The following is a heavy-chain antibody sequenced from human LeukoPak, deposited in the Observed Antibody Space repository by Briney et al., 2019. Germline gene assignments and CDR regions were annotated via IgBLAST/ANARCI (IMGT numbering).Heavy chain of an antibody. Sequence: ASVKVSCKASGYTFTSYYMHWVRQAPGQGLEWMGIINPNSGGTNYAQKFQGRVTMTRDTSISTAYMELSRLRSDDTAAYYCARSAAVVVAATDYWGQGTLVTVSS. CDR2: INPNSGGT. CDR3: ARSAAVVVAATDY. V-gene: IGHV1-2*02. J-gene: IGHJ4*02. D-gene: IGHD2-15*01. CDR1: GYTFTSYY.